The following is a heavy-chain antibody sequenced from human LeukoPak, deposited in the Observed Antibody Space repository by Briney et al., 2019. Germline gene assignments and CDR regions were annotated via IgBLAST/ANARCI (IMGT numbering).Heavy chain of an antibody. CDR1: GFTFSNSA. Sequence: TGGSLRLSCAASGFTFSNSAMSWVRQAPGKGLEWVSGISGSAGYTYYADSVKGRFTISRDNSKLTLYLQMNNLRAEDTAVYYCAKRVAAGREFDYWGQGTLVTVSS. J-gene: IGHJ4*02. D-gene: IGHD6-13*01. CDR2: ISGSAGYT. V-gene: IGHV3-23*01. CDR3: AKRVAAGREFDY.